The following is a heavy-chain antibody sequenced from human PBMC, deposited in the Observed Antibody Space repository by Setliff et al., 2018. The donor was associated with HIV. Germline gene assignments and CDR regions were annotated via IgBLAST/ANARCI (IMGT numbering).Heavy chain of an antibody. D-gene: IGHD3-3*01. Sequence: PGGSLRLSCATYGFTFSSYEMNWVRQAPGKGLEWVSTIYSGGSTYHADSVKGRFTLSRDTSRNTLFLQMNSLRPEDTAVYYCARVRLYNTALDYWGQGTLVTVSS. CDR3: ARVRLYNTALDY. V-gene: IGHV3-66*02. CDR1: GFTFSSYE. J-gene: IGHJ4*02. CDR2: IYSGGST.